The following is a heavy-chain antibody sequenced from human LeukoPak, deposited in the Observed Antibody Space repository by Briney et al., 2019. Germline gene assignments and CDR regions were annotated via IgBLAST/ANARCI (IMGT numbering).Heavy chain of an antibody. J-gene: IGHJ4*02. V-gene: IGHV3-30-3*01. CDR2: ISYDGSNK. CDR3: ARSGSPLPVEFDY. CDR1: GFTFSSYA. D-gene: IGHD1-26*01. Sequence: GGSLRLSCAASGFTFSSYATHWVRQAPGKGLEWVAVISYDGSNKYYADSVKGRFTISRDNSKNTLYLQMNSLRAEDTAVYYCARSGSPLPVEFDYWGQGTLVTVSS.